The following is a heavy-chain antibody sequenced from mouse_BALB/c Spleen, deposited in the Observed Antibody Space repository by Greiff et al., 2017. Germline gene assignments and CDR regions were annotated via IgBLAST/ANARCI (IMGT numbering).Heavy chain of an antibody. J-gene: IGHJ3*01. CDR2: IWSGGST. CDR3: ARNDWGFAY. Sequence: QVQLQQSGPGLVQPSQSLSITCTVSGFSLTSYGVHWVRQSPGKGLEWLGVIWSGGSTDYNAAFISRLSISKDNSKSQVFFKMNSLKANDTAIYYSARNDWGFAYWGEGTLVTVSA. CDR1: GFSLTSYG. D-gene: IGHD4-1*01. V-gene: IGHV2-2*02.